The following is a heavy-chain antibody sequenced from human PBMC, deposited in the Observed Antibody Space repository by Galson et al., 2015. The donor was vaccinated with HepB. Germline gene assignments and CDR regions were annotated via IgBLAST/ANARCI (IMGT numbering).Heavy chain of an antibody. CDR2: IYWDDDK. V-gene: IGHV2-5*02. Sequence: PALVKPTQTLTLTCTFSGFSLRTSGVGVGWIRQPPGKALEWLALIYWDDDKRYSPSLKSRLTITKDTSKNQVVLTMTNMDPVDTATYYCAHKSSRYFDWLFAFDPWGQGTLVTVSS. D-gene: IGHD3-9*01. CDR1: GFSLRTSGVG. CDR3: AHKSSRYFDWLFAFDP. J-gene: IGHJ5*02.